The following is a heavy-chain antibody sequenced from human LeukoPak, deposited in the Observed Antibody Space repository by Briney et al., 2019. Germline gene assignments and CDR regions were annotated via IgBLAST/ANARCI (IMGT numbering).Heavy chain of an antibody. D-gene: IGHD6-13*01. Sequence: GGSLRLSCRASGFTFNRNVMSWVRQAPGKGLEWVSAIIDDGSSTYYADSVRGRLSISRDNSKNTVYLQMNSLRAEDTAIYYCAKPHDSGWWMFDYWGRGTLVTVSS. CDR1: GFTFNRNV. V-gene: IGHV3-23*01. CDR2: IIDDGSST. CDR3: AKPHDSGWWMFDY. J-gene: IGHJ4*02.